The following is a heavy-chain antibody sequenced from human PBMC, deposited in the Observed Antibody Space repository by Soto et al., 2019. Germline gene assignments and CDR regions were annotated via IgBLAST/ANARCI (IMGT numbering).Heavy chain of an antibody. CDR2: ISSSSSTI. J-gene: IGHJ6*02. Sequence: GSLRLSCAASGFTFSSYSMNWVRQAPGKGLEWVSYISSSSSTIYYADSVKGRFTISRDNVKNSLYLQMNSLRDEDTAVYYCARDGVATAYYYYGMDVWGQGTTVTVSS. CDR1: GFTFSSYS. V-gene: IGHV3-48*02. D-gene: IGHD5-12*01. CDR3: ARDGVATAYYYYGMDV.